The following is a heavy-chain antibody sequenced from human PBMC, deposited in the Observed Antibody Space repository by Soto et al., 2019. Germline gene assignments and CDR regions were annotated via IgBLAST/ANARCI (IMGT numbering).Heavy chain of an antibody. Sequence: GESLKISCKGSGYSFTSYWISWVRQMPGKGLEWMGRIDPSDSYTNYSPSFQGHVTISADKSISTAYLQWSSLKASDTAMYYCASRRDPTRLSSYYYYGMDVWGQGTTVTVSS. CDR1: GYSFTSYW. CDR2: IDPSDSYT. CDR3: ASRRDPTRLSSYYYYGMDV. V-gene: IGHV5-10-1*01. J-gene: IGHJ6*02.